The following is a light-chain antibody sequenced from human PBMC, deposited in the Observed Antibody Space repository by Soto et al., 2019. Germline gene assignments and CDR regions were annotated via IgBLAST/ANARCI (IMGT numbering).Light chain of an antibody. CDR3: QTWGTGEV. CDR2: LNSDGSH. Sequence: QPVLTQSPSASASLGASVKLTCTLSSGHTRYAIAWHQQQPEKGPRYLMKLNSDGSHSKGDGIPDRFSGSSSGAERYLTISSLQSEDEADYYCQTWGTGEVFGGGTKLTVL. J-gene: IGLJ2*01. CDR1: SGHTRYA. V-gene: IGLV4-69*01.